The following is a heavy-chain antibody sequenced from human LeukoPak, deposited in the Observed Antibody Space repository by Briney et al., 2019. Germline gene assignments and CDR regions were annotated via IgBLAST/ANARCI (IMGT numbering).Heavy chain of an antibody. CDR1: GGTFSSYA. Sequence: SVKVSCKASGGTFSSYAISWVRQAPGQGLEWMGGIIPIFGTANYAPKFQGRVTITADKSTSTAYMELSSLRSEDTAVYYCARVRPSITMVRGVILDYWGQGTLVTVSS. J-gene: IGHJ4*02. CDR3: ARVRPSITMVRGVILDY. V-gene: IGHV1-69*06. CDR2: IIPIFGTA. D-gene: IGHD3-10*01.